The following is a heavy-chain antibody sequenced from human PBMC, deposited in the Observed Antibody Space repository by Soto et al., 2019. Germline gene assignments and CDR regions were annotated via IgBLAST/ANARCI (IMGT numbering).Heavy chain of an antibody. D-gene: IGHD1-26*01. CDR1: GFTFSSYW. CDR2: INSDGSST. V-gene: IGHV3-74*01. J-gene: IGHJ6*02. Sequence: TGGSLRLSCAASGFTFSSYWMNWVRQAPGKGLVWVSLINSDGSSTGYADSVKGRFTISRDNAKNTLYLQMNSLRAEDTAVYYCARGSIVGTNIYYYGMDVWGQGTTVTVSS. CDR3: ARGSIVGTNIYYYGMDV.